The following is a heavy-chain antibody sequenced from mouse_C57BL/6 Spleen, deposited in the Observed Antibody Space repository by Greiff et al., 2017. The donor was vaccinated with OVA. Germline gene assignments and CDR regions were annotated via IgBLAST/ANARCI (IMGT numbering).Heavy chain of an antibody. D-gene: IGHD4-1*01. J-gene: IGHJ2*01. V-gene: IGHV1-42*01. Sequence: VQLQQSGPELVKPGASVKISCKASGYSFTGYYMNWVKQSPEKSLEWIGEINPSTGGTTYNQKFKAKATLTVDKSSSTAYMQLKSLTSEDSAVYYCASAGTNYLDYWGQGTTLTVSS. CDR1: GYSFTGYY. CDR2: INPSTGGT. CDR3: ASAGTNYLDY.